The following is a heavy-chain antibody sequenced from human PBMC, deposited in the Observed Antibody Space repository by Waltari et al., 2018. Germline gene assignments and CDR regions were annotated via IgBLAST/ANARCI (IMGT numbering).Heavy chain of an antibody. CDR1: GGSISTYY. D-gene: IGHD6-19*01. CDR3: ARGAVATPNWFDP. CDR2: IYYSGST. Sequence: QVQLQESGPGLVQPSEPLSLTCTVPGGSISTYYWSWIRQPPGKGLEWIGYIYYSGSTNYNPSLKSRVTISVDTSKNQFSLKLSSVTAADTAVYYCARGAVATPNWFDPWGQGTLVTVSS. J-gene: IGHJ5*02. V-gene: IGHV4-59*01.